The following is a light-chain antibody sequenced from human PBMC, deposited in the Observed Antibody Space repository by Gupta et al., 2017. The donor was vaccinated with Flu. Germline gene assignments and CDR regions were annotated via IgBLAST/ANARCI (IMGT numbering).Light chain of an antibody. CDR1: ESISGY. V-gene: IGKV1-39*01. Sequence: ETQMTQSAASLSASEGDRVTITCRASESISGYLNWYQQKPGKAPKLLIYDASTLHSGVPSRFSGSGSGTEFTLTISSLQPEDFATYICQQAYTSPRTFGGGTKVEIK. CDR2: DAS. CDR3: QQAYTSPRT. J-gene: IGKJ4*01.